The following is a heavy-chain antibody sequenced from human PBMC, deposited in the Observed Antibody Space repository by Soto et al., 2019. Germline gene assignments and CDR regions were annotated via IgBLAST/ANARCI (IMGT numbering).Heavy chain of an antibody. V-gene: IGHV4-39*01. CDR3: AVVDSTGNWFDP. CDR2: MYYSGST. D-gene: IGHD6-25*01. J-gene: IGHJ5*02. Sequence: QLQLQESGPGLVKPSETLSLTCTVSGGSISSSDFYWGWLRQTPGKGPEFIGSMYYSGSTYYNPSLKSRVTSSVDTSKNQFTLKLISVTTADTAVYYCAVVDSTGNWFDPWGEGALVTVSS. CDR1: GGSISSSDFY.